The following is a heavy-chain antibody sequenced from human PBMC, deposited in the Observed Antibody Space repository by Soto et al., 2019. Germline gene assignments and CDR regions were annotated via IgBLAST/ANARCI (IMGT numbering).Heavy chain of an antibody. Sequence: GVSLRLSCAASGFSFSNYNMNWVRQAPGKGLEWVSYISSTSSYIYYAAPVKGRFTISRDNAKKSLYLQMNSLRAEDTALYYCARSGYCCGSSCYSDYCGLGTLVTVYS. D-gene: IGHD2-21*01. J-gene: IGHJ4*02. CDR2: ISSTSSYI. CDR1: GFSFSNYN. V-gene: IGHV3-21*01. CDR3: ARSGYCCGSSCYSDY.